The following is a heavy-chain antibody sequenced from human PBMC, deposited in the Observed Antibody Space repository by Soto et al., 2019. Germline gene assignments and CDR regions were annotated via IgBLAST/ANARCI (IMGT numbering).Heavy chain of an antibody. CDR3: ARSSTSANYLDY. Sequence: QVQLQESGPGLVKPSQTLSLTCTVSGGSISSGGYYWSWIRQHPGKGLEWIGYIYYSGSTYYNPSLKRRGTITVDTSKNQFSLKLSSVSAADTAVYYCARSSTSANYLDYWGQGTLVTVSS. CDR2: IYYSGST. J-gene: IGHJ4*02. V-gene: IGHV4-31*03. CDR1: GGSISSGGYY. D-gene: IGHD2-2*01.